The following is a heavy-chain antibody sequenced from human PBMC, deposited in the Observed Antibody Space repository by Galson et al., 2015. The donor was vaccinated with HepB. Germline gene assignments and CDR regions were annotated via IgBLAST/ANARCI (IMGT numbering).Heavy chain of an antibody. CDR1: GFTFSHFG. CDR3: TDFEVN. CDR2: ITYDGSGK. J-gene: IGHJ4*02. V-gene: IGHV3-30*04. D-gene: IGHD2/OR15-2a*01. Sequence: SLRLSCAASGFTFSHFGMHWVRQAPGKGLEWVAVITYDGSGKYYADSVEGRFTISRDNSKNTLYLQIDSLSAEDTAVYYCTDFEVNWGQGTLVTVSS.